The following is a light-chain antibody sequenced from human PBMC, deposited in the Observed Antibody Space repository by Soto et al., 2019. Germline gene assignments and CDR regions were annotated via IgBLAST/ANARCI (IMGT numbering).Light chain of an antibody. CDR2: ATS. Sequence: IQMHQSLSTVSASVGDTFPITCRASQGISRYLAWYQQKPGKATKLLIYATSTLQSGVPSRFSGSGSGTDFTLTTSSLQPEEFATYFCQKVESYPSTFGGGTKVDIK. V-gene: IGKV1-9*01. CDR1: QGISRY. CDR3: QKVESYPST. J-gene: IGKJ4*01.